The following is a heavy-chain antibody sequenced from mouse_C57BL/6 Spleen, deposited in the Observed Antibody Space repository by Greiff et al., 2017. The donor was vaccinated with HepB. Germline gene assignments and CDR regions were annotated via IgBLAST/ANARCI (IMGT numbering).Heavy chain of an antibody. J-gene: IGHJ4*01. CDR2: IDPSDSYT. CDR1: GYTFTSYW. Sequence: VQLQQPGAELVKPGASVKLSCKASGYTFTSYWMQWVKQRPGQGLEWIGEIDPSDSYTNYNQKFKGKATLTVDTSSSTAYMQLSSLTSEDSAVYYCARAELRDYYAMDYWGQGTSVTVSS. V-gene: IGHV1-50*01. CDR3: ARAELRDYYAMDY. D-gene: IGHD2-12*01.